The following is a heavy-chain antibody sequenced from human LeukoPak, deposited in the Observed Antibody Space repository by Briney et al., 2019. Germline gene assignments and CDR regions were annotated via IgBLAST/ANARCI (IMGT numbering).Heavy chain of an antibody. CDR3: ARGSRSNYRNFDY. V-gene: IGHV4-34*01. D-gene: IGHD4-11*01. CDR2: INHSGST. CDR1: GGSFSVYY. Sequence: PSETLSLTCAVYGGSFSVYYWSWIRQPPGKGLDWIGEINHSGSTNYNPSLKSRVTISVDTSKNQFSLKLSSVTAADTAVYYCARGSRSNYRNFDYWGEGTLVTVSS. J-gene: IGHJ4*02.